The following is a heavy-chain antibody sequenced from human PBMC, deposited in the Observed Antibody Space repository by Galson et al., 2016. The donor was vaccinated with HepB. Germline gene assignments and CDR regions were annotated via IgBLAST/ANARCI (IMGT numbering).Heavy chain of an antibody. Sequence: SLRLSCAASGFTFRTYSMNWVRQAPGKGLEWVGRIKSYTDGGTTEHAAPMKGRFTLSRDESNNRLYLQMNSLKTEDTAVYYCTTSSTRGYTYGPSAYWGRGTLVAVSS. D-gene: IGHD5-18*01. J-gene: IGHJ4*02. V-gene: IGHV3-15*01. CDR2: IKSYTDGGTT. CDR3: TTSSTRGYTYGPSAY. CDR1: GFTFRTYS.